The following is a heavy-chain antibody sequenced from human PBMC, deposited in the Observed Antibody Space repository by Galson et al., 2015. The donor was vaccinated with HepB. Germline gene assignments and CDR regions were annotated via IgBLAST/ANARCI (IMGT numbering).Heavy chain of an antibody. V-gene: IGHV6-1*01. CDR3: ARMQVVWVATISYGYYYGMDV. CDR2: TYYRSKWYN. Sequence: CAISGDSVSSNSAAWNWIRQSPSRGLEWLGRTYYRSKWYNDYAVSVKSRITINPDTSKNQFSLQLNSVTPEDTAVYYCARMQVVWVATISYGYYYGMDVWGQGTTVTVSS. CDR1: GDSVSSNSAA. D-gene: IGHD5-12*01. J-gene: IGHJ6*02.